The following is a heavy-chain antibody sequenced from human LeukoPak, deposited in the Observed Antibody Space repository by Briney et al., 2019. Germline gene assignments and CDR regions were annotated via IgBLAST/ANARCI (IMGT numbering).Heavy chain of an antibody. Sequence: GGSLRLSCAASGFTFSSYWMSCVRHAPGRWLEWVANIMQEGSEKYYVDSVKGRFTISRDNSKNTLYLQMNSLRAEDTAVYYCARESGTSGSYYSWGQGTLVTVSS. CDR1: GFTFSSYW. V-gene: IGHV3-7*03. D-gene: IGHD3-10*01. J-gene: IGHJ5*02. CDR3: ARESGTSGSYYS. CDR2: IMQEGSEK.